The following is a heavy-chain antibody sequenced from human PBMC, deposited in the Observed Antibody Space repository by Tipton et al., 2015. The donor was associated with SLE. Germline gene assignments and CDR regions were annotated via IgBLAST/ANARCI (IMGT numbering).Heavy chain of an antibody. V-gene: IGHV3-30*14. J-gene: IGHJ4*02. CDR1: GFTFEDYA. Sequence: SLRLSCEASGFTFEDYAMHWVRQAPGKGLEWVAVISYDASNKNYADSVKGRFTISRDNHKNTLYLQMDSLRDEDTAVYYCATHVGNALDYWGQGTLVSVSS. CDR3: ATHVGNALDY. CDR2: ISYDASNK.